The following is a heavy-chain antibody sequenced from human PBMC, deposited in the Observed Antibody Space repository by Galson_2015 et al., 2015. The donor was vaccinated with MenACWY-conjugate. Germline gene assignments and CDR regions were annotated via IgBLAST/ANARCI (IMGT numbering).Heavy chain of an antibody. V-gene: IGHV1-3*01. D-gene: IGHD6-19*01. CDR2: INAGTGDT. Sequence: SVKVSCKASGYTFKGYSMLWVRQAPGQRLEWMGWINAGTGDTKYLQNFQGRVTITRDTSASTAYMEPRSLTSEDTAVYFCARVHSTGYFYWGQGTLVTVSS. CDR1: GYTFKGYS. J-gene: IGHJ4*02. CDR3: ARVHSTGYFY.